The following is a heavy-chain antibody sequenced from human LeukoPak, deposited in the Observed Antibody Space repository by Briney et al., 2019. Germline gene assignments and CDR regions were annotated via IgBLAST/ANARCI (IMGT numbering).Heavy chain of an antibody. D-gene: IGHD2-2*01. V-gene: IGHV1-18*01. Sequence: ASVKVSCKASGYTFTSYGISWVRQAPGQGLEWMGWISAYNGNTNYAQKLQGRVTMTTDTSTSTAYMELRSLRSDDTAVYYCARLLCSSSSCYGYFDYWGQGTLVTVSS. J-gene: IGHJ4*02. CDR3: ARLLCSSSSCYGYFDY. CDR1: GYTFTSYG. CDR2: ISAYNGNT.